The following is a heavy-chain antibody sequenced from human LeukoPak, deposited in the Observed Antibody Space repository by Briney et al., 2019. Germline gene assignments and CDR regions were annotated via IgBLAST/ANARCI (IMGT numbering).Heavy chain of an antibody. J-gene: IGHJ6*02. CDR2: INTNTGNP. D-gene: IGHD3-10*01. CDR1: GYTFTSYY. Sequence: GASVKVSCKASGYTFTSYYMHWVRQAPGQGLEWMGWINTNTGNPTYAQGFTGRFVFSLDTSVSTAYLQISSLKAEDTAVYYCARMDWGAYYYYYYGMDVWGQGTTVTVSS. CDR3: ARMDWGAYYYYYYGMDV. V-gene: IGHV7-4-1*02.